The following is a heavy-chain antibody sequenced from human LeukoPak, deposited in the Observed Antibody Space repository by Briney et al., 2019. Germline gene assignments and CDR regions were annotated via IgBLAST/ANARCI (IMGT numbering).Heavy chain of an antibody. Sequence: SVKVSCKASGGTFSSYAISWMRQAPGQGLEWMGGIIPIFGTANYAQKFQGRVTMTRDTSTSTVYMELSSLRSEDTAVYYCARDQGLTGYFDYWGQGTLVTVSS. J-gene: IGHJ4*02. V-gene: IGHV1-69*05. CDR1: GGTFSSYA. CDR2: IIPIFGTA. D-gene: IGHD3-9*01. CDR3: ARDQGLTGYFDY.